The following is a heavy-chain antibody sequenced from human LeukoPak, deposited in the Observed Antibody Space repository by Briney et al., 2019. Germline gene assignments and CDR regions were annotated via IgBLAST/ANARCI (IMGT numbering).Heavy chain of an antibody. D-gene: IGHD2-2*01. CDR1: GGSISSSDYY. V-gene: IGHV4-39*07. J-gene: IGHJ6*02. CDR2: IYYSGST. Sequence: SETLSLTCTVSGGSISSSDYYWGWIRQPPGKGLEWIGNIYYSGSTYYNPSLKSRVTMSIDTSKNQFSLKLSSVTAADTAVYYCARESSTFAYYYYAMDVWGQGTTVTVSS. CDR3: ARESSTFAYYYYAMDV.